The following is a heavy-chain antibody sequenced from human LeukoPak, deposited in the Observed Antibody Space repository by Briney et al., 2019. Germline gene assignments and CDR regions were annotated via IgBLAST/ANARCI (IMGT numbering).Heavy chain of an antibody. CDR3: AGDRACSGSHSGGCGMDV. CDR2: IIPILGIT. D-gene: IGHD1-26*01. Sequence: ASVKVSCKASGGTSSSYAISWVRQAPGQGLEWMGRIIPILGITNYAQKFQGRVTITADKSTSTAYMELSSLRSEDTAVYYCAGDRACSGSHSGGCGMDVWGQGTTVTVSS. CDR1: GGTSSSYA. V-gene: IGHV1-69*04. J-gene: IGHJ6*02.